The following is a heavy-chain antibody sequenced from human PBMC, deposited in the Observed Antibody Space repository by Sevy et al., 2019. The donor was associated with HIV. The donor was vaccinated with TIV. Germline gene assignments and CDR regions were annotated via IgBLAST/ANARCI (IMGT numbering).Heavy chain of an antibody. CDR3: ARRLAAAGGGNEYFQP. Sequence: SETLSLTCTVSGGSINNKAYYWAWIRQPPGKGLEWIGSMSYSGNSYYNPSLNCRVTIALDTSMNQFSLRLTFVTAADTAVYYCARRLAAAGGGNEYFQPWGQGTLVTVSS. CDR1: GGSINNKAYY. D-gene: IGHD6-13*01. J-gene: IGHJ1*01. CDR2: MSYSGNS. V-gene: IGHV4-39*01.